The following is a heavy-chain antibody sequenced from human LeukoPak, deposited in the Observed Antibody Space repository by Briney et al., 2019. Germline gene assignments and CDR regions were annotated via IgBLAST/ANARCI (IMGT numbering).Heavy chain of an antibody. CDR3: ARGHCGGDCFPNYYYYMDV. CDR1: GGSISSYY. Sequence: SETLSLTCTVSGGSISSYYWSWIRQPPGKGLEWIGYIYYSGSTNYNPSLKSRVTISVDTSKNQFSLKLSSVTAADTAVYYCARGHCGGDCFPNYYYYMDVWGKGTTVTISS. CDR2: IYYSGST. J-gene: IGHJ6*03. D-gene: IGHD2-21*02. V-gene: IGHV4-59*01.